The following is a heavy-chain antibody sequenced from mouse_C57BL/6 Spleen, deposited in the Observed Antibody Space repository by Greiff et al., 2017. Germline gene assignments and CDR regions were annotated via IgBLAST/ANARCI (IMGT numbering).Heavy chain of an antibody. CDR3: ARVYGYGDAMDY. V-gene: IGHV5-4*01. CDR1: GFTFSSYA. D-gene: IGHD2-2*01. J-gene: IGHJ4*01. Sequence: EVQVVESGGGLVKPGGSLKLSCAASGFTFSSYAMSWVRQTPEKRLEWVATISDGGSYTYYPDNVKGRFTISRDNAKNNLYLQMSHLKSEDTAMYYCARVYGYGDAMDYWGQGTSVTVSS. CDR2: ISDGGSYT.